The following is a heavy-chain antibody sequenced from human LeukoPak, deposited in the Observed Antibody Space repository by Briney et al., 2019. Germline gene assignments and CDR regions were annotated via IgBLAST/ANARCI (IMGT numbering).Heavy chain of an antibody. D-gene: IGHD6-13*01. V-gene: IGHV7-4-1*02. Sequence: ASVKVSCKASGYTFTSYAMNWVRQAPGQGLEWMGWINTNTGNPTYAQGFTGRFVFSLDTSVSTAYLQISSLKAEDTAVYYCAAAQGIAAAGPKYYYYYYMDVWGKGTTVTVSS. CDR2: INTNTGNP. J-gene: IGHJ6*03. CDR3: AAAQGIAAAGPKYYYYYYMDV. CDR1: GYTFTSYA.